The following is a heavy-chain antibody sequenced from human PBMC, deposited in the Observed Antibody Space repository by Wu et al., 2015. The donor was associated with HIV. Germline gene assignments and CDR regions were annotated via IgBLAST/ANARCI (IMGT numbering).Heavy chain of an antibody. V-gene: IGHV1-69*01. CDR2: IIPIFGTA. J-gene: IGHJ4*02. CDR1: GYSFVRYS. Sequence: QVQLVQSGGEVKKPGASVKVSCKASGYSFVRYSLNWVRQAPGQGLEWMGGIIPIFGTANYAQKFQGRVTITTDESTTTAYMELSNLKSEDTAVYFCTRSTFAGGSDTWYSFDKWGQGTLVSVSS. CDR3: TRSTFAGGSDTWYSFDK. D-gene: IGHD6-13*01.